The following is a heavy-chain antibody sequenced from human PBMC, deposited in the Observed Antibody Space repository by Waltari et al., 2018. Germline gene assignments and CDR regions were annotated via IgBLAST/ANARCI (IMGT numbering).Heavy chain of an antibody. CDR2: IYYNGNT. CDR1: GGSMDHYF. V-gene: IGHV4-59*01. J-gene: IGHJ4*02. CDR3: AREIYGGNSRPFDY. Sequence: QVQLQESGPGLIKPSETLSLTCTVSGGSMDHYFWHWIRQPPGKGLEWIGYIYYNGNTDYNPSLQSRVTISVDTSRSQFALNLRSVTAADTAVYFCAREIYGGNSRPFDYWGQGTLVTVSS. D-gene: IGHD2-21*02.